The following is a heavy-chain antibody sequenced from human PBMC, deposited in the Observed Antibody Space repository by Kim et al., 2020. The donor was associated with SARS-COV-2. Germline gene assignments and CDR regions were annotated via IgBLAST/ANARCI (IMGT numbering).Heavy chain of an antibody. Sequence: GGSLRLSCAASGFTFSNHWMTWVRQAPGKGLEWVANIIQDGSEKYYVDSVKGRFSISRDNAKKSLHLQMNSLRAEDTAVYYCARDRPYDTSGDFDALDIWGQGTMVTVSS. CDR1: GFTFSNHW. CDR3: ARDRPYDTSGDFDALDI. V-gene: IGHV3-7*01. CDR2: IIQDGSEK. D-gene: IGHD3-22*01. J-gene: IGHJ3*02.